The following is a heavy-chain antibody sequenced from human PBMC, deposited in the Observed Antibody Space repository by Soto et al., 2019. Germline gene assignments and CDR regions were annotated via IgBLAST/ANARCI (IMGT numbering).Heavy chain of an antibody. CDR3: ARVYNCSSTSCYPYFDY. Sequence: SETLSLTCAVSGYSISSGYYWGWIRQPPGKGLEWIGSIYHSGSTYYNPSLKSRVTISVDTSKNQFSLKLSSVTAADTAVYYCARVYNCSSTSCYPYFDYWGQGTLVTVSS. D-gene: IGHD2-2*01. V-gene: IGHV4-38-2*01. CDR2: IYHSGST. CDR1: GYSISSGYY. J-gene: IGHJ4*02.